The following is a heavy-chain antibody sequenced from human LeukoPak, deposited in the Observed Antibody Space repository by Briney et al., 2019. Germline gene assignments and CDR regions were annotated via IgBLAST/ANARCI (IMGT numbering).Heavy chain of an antibody. CDR1: GFTVSSNY. J-gene: IGHJ4*02. CDR3: ARFSIAVAGIDY. CDR2: IYSGGST. Sequence: GGSLRLSCAASGFTVSSNYMSWVRQAPGKGLEWVSVIYSGGSTYYADSVKGRFTISRDNSKNTLYLQMNSLRAEDTAVYYCARFSIAVAGIDYWGQGTLVTVSS. D-gene: IGHD6-19*01. V-gene: IGHV3-53*01.